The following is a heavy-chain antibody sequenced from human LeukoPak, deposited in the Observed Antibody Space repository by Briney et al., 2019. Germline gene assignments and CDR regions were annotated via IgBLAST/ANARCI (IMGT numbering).Heavy chain of an antibody. V-gene: IGHV4-59*08. CDR2: IYYSGST. Sequence: PSETLSLTCTVSGGSISSYYWSWIRQPPGKGLEWIGYIYYSGSTNYNPSLKSRVTLSIDTSKNQFSLKLSSVTAADTAVYYCARGASSHYYDSSGYYLDYWGQGTLVTVSS. D-gene: IGHD3-22*01. CDR3: ARGASSHYYDSSGYYLDY. J-gene: IGHJ4*02. CDR1: GGSISSYY.